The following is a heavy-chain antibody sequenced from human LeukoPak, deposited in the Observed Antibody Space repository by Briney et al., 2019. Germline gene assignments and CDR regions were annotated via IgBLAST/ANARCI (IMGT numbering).Heavy chain of an antibody. CDR3: AREGYYSGMDV. Sequence: QPGGSLRLSCAASGFTFSNHAMNWVRQAPGKGLEWVSIISGSGTVTYYADSVRGRFTISRDNSKNTLYLQMNSLRAEDTAVYYCAREGYYSGMDVWGQGTTVTVSS. CDR2: ISGSGTVT. CDR1: GFTFSNHA. V-gene: IGHV3-23*01. J-gene: IGHJ6*02.